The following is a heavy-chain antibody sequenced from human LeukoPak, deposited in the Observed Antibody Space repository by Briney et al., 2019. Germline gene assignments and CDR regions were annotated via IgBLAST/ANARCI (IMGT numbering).Heavy chain of an antibody. V-gene: IGHV3-49*04. D-gene: IGHD1-26*01. CDR3: TRDSGTYNWFDP. CDR2: IRNKAYGGTT. CDR1: GLTFGDYA. Sequence: PGRSLRLSCTASGLTFGDYAMSWVRQAPGKGLEWVGFIRNKAYGGTTEYAASVKGRFTISRDDSINTAYLQMKSLKTEDTALYYCTRDSGTYNWFDPWGQGTLVTVSS. J-gene: IGHJ5*02.